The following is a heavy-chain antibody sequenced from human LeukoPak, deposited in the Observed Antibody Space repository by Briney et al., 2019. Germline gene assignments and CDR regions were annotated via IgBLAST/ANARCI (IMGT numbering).Heavy chain of an antibody. J-gene: IGHJ4*02. CDR1: GFTFSAFW. Sequence: GGSLRLSCAASGFTFSAFWMHWVRQAPGKGLVWVSRINRDGSSTTYADSVKGRFTISRDNSKNTLSLLMNSLRAEDTAMYYCARSLFGVVTASDYWGQGTLVTVSS. CDR2: INRDGSST. D-gene: IGHD3-3*01. V-gene: IGHV3-74*01. CDR3: ARSLFGVVTASDY.